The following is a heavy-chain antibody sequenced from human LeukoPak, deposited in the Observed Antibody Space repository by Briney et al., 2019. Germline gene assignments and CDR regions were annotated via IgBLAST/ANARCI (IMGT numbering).Heavy chain of an antibody. Sequence: PGGSLRLSCAASGFTFSSYAMHWVRQAPGKGLEWVAVISYDGSNKYYADSVKGRFTISRDNSKNTLYLQMNSLRAEDTAVYYCARAGYCSGGSCYPVLDYYGMDVWGQGTTVTASS. CDR1: GFTFSSYA. V-gene: IGHV3-30*04. CDR3: ARAGYCSGGSCYPVLDYYGMDV. CDR2: ISYDGSNK. J-gene: IGHJ6*02. D-gene: IGHD2-15*01.